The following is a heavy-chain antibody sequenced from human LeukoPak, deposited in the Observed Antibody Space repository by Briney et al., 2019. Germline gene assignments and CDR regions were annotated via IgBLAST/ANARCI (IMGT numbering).Heavy chain of an antibody. CDR2: ISYSGYN. CDR1: GGSIRSYH. Sequence: TSSETLSLTCSVSGGSIRSYHWSWIRQSPGKGLEWIGYISYSGYNYYNPSLERRVTMSVDTSQNQFSLRLRSVTAADTAVYYCAKIEQGGSGSPQYYYYYMDVWGKGTTVTISS. J-gene: IGHJ6*03. V-gene: IGHV4-59*03. CDR3: AKIEQGGSGSPQYYYYYMDV. D-gene: IGHD3-10*01.